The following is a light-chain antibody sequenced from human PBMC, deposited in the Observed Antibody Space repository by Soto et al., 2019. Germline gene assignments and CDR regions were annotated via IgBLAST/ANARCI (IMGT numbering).Light chain of an antibody. J-gene: IGLJ2*01. CDR1: SATIGGGYD. CDR3: QSYDSSLSAL. CDR2: GNS. Sequence: QSVLTQPPSVSGTPGQRFTISCTGSSATIGGGYDVPWYQQLPGTAPKLLIYGNSNRPSGVPDRFSGSKSGTSASLAISVLQAEDADDYYCQSYDSSLSALFGGGTKLTVL. V-gene: IGLV1-40*01.